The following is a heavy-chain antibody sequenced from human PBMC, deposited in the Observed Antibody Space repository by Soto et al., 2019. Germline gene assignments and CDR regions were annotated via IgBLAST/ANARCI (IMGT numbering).Heavy chain of an antibody. V-gene: IGHV3-11*01. CDR2: ISNTGGTI. CDR3: VRDCCSATSCHTGFDY. Sequence: QVQLVESGGGLVMPGGSLRLSCAASGFTFSDYYMSWIRQAPGKGLEWVSYISNTGGTIYYAESVKGRFTISRDNAKNSLYLQMSSLRAEDTAVYSCVRDCCSATSCHTGFDYWGQGTLVTGSS. CDR1: GFTFSDYY. J-gene: IGHJ4*02. D-gene: IGHD2-2*02.